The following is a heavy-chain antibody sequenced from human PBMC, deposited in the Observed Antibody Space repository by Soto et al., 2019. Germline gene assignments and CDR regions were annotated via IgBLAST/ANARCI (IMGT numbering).Heavy chain of an antibody. Sequence: SVKVSCKASGGTFSSYSISWVRQAPGQGLEWMGGIIPIFGTANYAQKFQGRVTITADKSTSTAYMELSSLRSEDTAVYYCASYGGNPTGTLDYWGQGTLVTVSS. V-gene: IGHV1-69*06. CDR2: IIPIFGTA. CDR1: GGTFSSYS. D-gene: IGHD4-17*01. CDR3: ASYGGNPTGTLDY. J-gene: IGHJ4*02.